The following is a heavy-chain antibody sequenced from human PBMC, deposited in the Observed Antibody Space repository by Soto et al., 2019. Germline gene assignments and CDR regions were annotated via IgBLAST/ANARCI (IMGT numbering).Heavy chain of an antibody. CDR3: AGQGSWPYYYYGVDV. CDR1: GYTFTTSG. CDR2: ISTYNGDT. Sequence: QVQLVQSGPEVRKPGASVKVSCEASGYTFTTSGISWVRQVPGQGLEWMGRISTYNGDTNSAQNFQGRVLMTADTSTGTAYMELMSLKSDDTAVYYCAGQGSWPYYYYGVDVWGQGTIVTVSS. D-gene: IGHD1-26*01. V-gene: IGHV1-18*01. J-gene: IGHJ6*02.